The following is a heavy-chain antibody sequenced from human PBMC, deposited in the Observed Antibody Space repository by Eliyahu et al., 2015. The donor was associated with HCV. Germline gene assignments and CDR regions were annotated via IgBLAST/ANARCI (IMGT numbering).Heavy chain of an antibody. V-gene: IGHV4-31*03. CDR3: ARYCSDTGCYTEGFDY. J-gene: IGHJ4*02. Sequence: QLQESGPGLVRPSXTLSLTCTVXGGSISSGDYYXSWVRQHPGKGPXWSGYIYYXGSTYYNPXLRSRVIISADTSKNQFSLNLSSVTAADTAVYYCARYCSDTGCYTEGFDYWGQGILVTVSS. CDR2: IYYXGST. CDR1: GGSISSGDYY. D-gene: IGHD2-2*02.